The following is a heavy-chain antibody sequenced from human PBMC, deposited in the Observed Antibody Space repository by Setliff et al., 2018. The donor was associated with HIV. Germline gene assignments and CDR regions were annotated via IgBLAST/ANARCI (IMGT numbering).Heavy chain of an antibody. J-gene: IGHJ4*02. V-gene: IGHV3-15*07. Sequence: GGSLRLSCAASGFNFSNTWMNWVRQAPGKGLEWVGRIKTKADGGTADYAAPVKGRFTISRDDLKNMLFLQMDSLQTEDTAVYYCTTSQESDCWGQGTLVTVSS. CDR1: GFNFSNTW. CDR2: IKTKADGGTA. CDR3: TTSQESDC.